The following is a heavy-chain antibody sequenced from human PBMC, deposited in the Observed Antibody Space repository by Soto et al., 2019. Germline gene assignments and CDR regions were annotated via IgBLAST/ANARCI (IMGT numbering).Heavy chain of an antibody. Sequence: GGSLRLSCSASGFTFSSYAMHWVRQAPGKGLEYVSAISSNGGSTYYADSVKGRFTISRDNSKNTLYLQMSSLRAEDTAVYYCAASPSATVDWFDPWGQGTLVTVSS. CDR2: ISSNGGST. CDR3: AASPSATVDWFDP. J-gene: IGHJ5*02. D-gene: IGHD2-15*01. V-gene: IGHV3-64D*08. CDR1: GFTFSSYA.